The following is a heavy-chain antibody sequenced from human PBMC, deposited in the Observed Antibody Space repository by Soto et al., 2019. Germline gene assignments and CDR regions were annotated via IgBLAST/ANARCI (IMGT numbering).Heavy chain of an antibody. CDR2: ISHDGNNK. J-gene: IGHJ3*02. D-gene: IGHD2-2*01. CDR3: AKGGPDCASTTCYLLVAFDI. CDR1: GFTFSSYV. V-gene: IGHV3-30*18. Sequence: QVQLVQSGGGVVQPGRSLRLSCAASGFTFSSYVTHWVRQAPGKGLEWVAVISHDGNNKYYADSVKGRFTISRDNSKNTLYLQMNSLRTEDTVVYYCAKGGPDCASTTCYLLVAFDIWGQGTMVTVSS.